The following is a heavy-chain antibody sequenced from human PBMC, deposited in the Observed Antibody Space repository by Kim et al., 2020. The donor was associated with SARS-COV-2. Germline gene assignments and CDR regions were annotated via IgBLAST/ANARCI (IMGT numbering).Heavy chain of an antibody. J-gene: IGHJ4*02. Sequence: SETLSLTCTVSGGSISSSSYYWGWIRQPPGKGLEWIGSIYYSGSTYYNPSIKSRVTISVDTSKNQFSLKLSSVTAADTAVYYCAKHAGSSWYFDYWGQGTLVTVSS. CDR3: AKHAGSSWYFDY. D-gene: IGHD6-13*01. CDR2: IYYSGST. CDR1: GGSISSSSYY. V-gene: IGHV4-39*01.